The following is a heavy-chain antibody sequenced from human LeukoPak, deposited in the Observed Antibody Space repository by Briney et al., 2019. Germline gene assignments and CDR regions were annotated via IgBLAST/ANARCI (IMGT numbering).Heavy chain of an antibody. CDR1: GFNFDDYV. Sequence: GGSLRLSCAAAGFNFDDYVMSWVRQAPGKVLEWVSGINWNGGSRGYADSVKGRFTISRDNAKNTLYLQMNSLRAEDTAVYYCAKDHGGGSPYHYYMDVWGKGTTVTISS. D-gene: IGHD2-15*01. CDR3: AKDHGGGSPYHYYMDV. J-gene: IGHJ6*03. V-gene: IGHV3-20*04. CDR2: INWNGGSR.